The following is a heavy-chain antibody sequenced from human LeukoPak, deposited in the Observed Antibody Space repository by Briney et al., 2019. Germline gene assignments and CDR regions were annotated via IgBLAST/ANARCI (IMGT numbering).Heavy chain of an antibody. V-gene: IGHV1-3*01. CDR3: ATSPSIQLWPRGWFDP. D-gene: IGHD5-18*01. CDR1: GYTFTSYA. CDR2: INAGNGNT. Sequence: GASVKVSCKASGYTFTSYAMHWVRQAPGQRLEWMGWINAGNGNTKYSQKFQGRVTITRDTSASTAYMGLSSLRSEDTAVYYCATSPSIQLWPRGWFDPWGQGTLVTVSS. J-gene: IGHJ5*02.